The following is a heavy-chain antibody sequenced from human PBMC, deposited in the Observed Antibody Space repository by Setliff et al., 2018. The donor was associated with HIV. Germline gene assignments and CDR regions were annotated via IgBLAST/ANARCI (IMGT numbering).Heavy chain of an antibody. CDR1: AGSFSIFA. CDR2: MMTIFSTT. CDR3: ATEGAGGSYQRASALDV. V-gene: IGHV1-69*05. J-gene: IGHJ3*01. D-gene: IGHD1-26*01. Sequence: SVKVSCKSSAGSFSIFAINWVRQAPGQGLEWMGGMMTIFSTTNYARKFQGRATITTDESTGTAYMELSNLRSEDTAVYYCATEGAGGSYQRASALDVWGQGTMVTVSS.